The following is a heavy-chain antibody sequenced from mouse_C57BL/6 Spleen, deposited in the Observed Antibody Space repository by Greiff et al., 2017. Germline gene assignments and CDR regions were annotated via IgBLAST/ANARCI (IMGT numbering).Heavy chain of an antibody. CDR2: IHPNSGST. CDR3: ARYHYGSTFAY. CDR1: GYTFTSYW. D-gene: IGHD1-1*01. V-gene: IGHV1-64*01. J-gene: IGHJ3*01. Sequence: VQLQQPGAELVKPGASVKLSCKASGYTFTSYWMHWVKQRPGQGLEWIGMIHPNSGSTNYNEKFKSKATLTVDKSSSTAYMQLSSLTSEDSAVYYCARYHYGSTFAYWGQGTLVTVSA.